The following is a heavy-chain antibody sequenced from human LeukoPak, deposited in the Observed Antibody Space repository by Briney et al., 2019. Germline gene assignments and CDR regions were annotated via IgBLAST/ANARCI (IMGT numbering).Heavy chain of an antibody. D-gene: IGHD1-1*01. CDR3: ARDPVPATARHFDY. CDR2: TSSDGNIK. V-gene: IGHV3-30-3*01. J-gene: IGHJ4*02. CDR1: GFTFSSYA. Sequence: SGGSLRLSCAASGFTFSSYAMHWVRQAPGKGLEWVAVTSSDGNIKYYADSVEGRFTISRDNSKNTLYLQMNSLRGEDTGVYYCARDPVPATARHFDYWGQGTLVTVSS.